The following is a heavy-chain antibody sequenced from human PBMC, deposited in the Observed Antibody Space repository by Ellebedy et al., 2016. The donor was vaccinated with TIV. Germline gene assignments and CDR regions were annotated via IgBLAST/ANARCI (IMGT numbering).Heavy chain of an antibody. J-gene: IGHJ4*02. CDR2: INPNNGDT. V-gene: IGHV1-2*02. D-gene: IGHD1-14*01. Sequence: AASVKVSCKASGYTFTGYYIHWARQAPGQGLEWMAWINPNNGDTAFAQSLQGRVTMTTDTSISTAYMELSSLTSDDTAVYYCVRDLTNPLKGDYWGQGTLVTVSS. CDR3: VRDLTNPLKGDY. CDR1: GYTFTGYY.